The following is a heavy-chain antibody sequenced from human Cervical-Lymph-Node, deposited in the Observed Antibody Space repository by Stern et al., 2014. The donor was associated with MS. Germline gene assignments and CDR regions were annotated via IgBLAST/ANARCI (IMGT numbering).Heavy chain of an antibody. Sequence: EDQLVESGGGLVQPGGSLRLSCAASGFTFSSYLMSWVRQAPGKGLEWVANIKQDGSEKYYVDSVKGRFTISRDNAKNLLYLQMNSLRAEDTAVYYCARGLAVAGTGYWGQGTLVTVSS. CDR2: IKQDGSEK. CDR3: ARGLAVAGTGY. V-gene: IGHV3-7*01. CDR1: GFTFSSYL. J-gene: IGHJ4*02. D-gene: IGHD6-19*01.